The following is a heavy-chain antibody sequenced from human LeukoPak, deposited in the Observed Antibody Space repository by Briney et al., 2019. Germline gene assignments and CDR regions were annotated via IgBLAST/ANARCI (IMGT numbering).Heavy chain of an antibody. CDR1: GYTFTSYG. D-gene: IGHD4-23*01. J-gene: IGHJ4*02. CDR3: ARARYGGNSEVGDY. CDR2: ISANDGNT. Sequence: ASVKVSCKASGYTFTSYGISWVRQAPGQGLEWMGWISANDGNTDYPQKLQGRVTMTTDTSTSTAYMELRSLRSDDTAVYYCARARYGGNSEVGDYWGQGTLVTVSS. V-gene: IGHV1-18*01.